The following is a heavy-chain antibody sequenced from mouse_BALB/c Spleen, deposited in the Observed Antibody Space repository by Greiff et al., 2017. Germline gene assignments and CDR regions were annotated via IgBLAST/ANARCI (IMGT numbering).Heavy chain of an antibody. CDR2: INPSTGYT. CDR3: ARWGNAAWFAD. Sequence: QVQLKQSGAELVKPGASVKMSCKASGYTFTSYWMHWVKQRPGQGLAWIGYINPSTGYTEYNQKFKNKATLTVDKSSSTAYMQLSSLTSEDSAVYYCARWGNAAWFADWGQGTLVTVAA. CDR1: GYTFTSYW. J-gene: IGHJ3*01. D-gene: IGHD2-1*01. V-gene: IGHV1-7*01.